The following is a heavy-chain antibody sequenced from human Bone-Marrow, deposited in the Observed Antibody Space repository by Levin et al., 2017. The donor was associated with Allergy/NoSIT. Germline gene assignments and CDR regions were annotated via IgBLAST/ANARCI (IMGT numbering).Heavy chain of an antibody. CDR2: INPVNGNT. D-gene: IGHD6-19*01. J-gene: IGHJ5*02. V-gene: IGHV1-3*01. CDR3: AREVIPRGSSKQWLPLDWFDP. Sequence: ASVKVSCKASGYSFTHYAIHWVRQAPGQRLEWMGWINPVNGNTKYSQNFQGRVTITKDTSASTVYVELSSLRSEDTAVYYCAREVIPRGSSKQWLPLDWFDPWGQGTLVTVSS. CDR1: GYSFTHYA.